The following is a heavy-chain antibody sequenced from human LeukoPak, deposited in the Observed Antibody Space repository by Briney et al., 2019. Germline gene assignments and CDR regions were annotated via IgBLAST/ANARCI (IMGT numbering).Heavy chain of an antibody. V-gene: IGHV4-34*01. CDR1: GGSFSGYY. CDR3: AREESDSSGYYMYYFDY. D-gene: IGHD3-22*01. J-gene: IGHJ4*02. Sequence: PSETLSLTCAVYGGSFSGYYWSWIRQPPGKGLEWIGEINHSGSTNYNPSLKSRVTISVDTSKNQFSLKLSSVTAADTAVYYCAREESDSSGYYMYYFDYWGQGTLVTVSS. CDR2: INHSGST.